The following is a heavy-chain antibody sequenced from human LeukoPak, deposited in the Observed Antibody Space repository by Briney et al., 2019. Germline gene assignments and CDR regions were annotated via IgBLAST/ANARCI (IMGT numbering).Heavy chain of an antibody. CDR2: IYTSGST. J-gene: IGHJ6*04. CDR3: AREPDYDFCGILTI. V-gene: IGHV4-4*07. Sequence: SETLSLTCTVSGGSISSYYWSWIRQPAGKGLEWIGRIYTSGSTNYNPSLKSRVTMSVDTSKNQFSLKLSSVTAADTAVYYCAREPDYDFCGILTIWGKGTTVTVSS. D-gene: IGHD3-3*01. CDR1: GGSISSYY.